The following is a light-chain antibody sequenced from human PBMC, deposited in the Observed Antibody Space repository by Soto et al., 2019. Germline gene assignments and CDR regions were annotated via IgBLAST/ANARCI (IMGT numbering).Light chain of an antibody. CDR3: QQYGSSPMYT. Sequence: EIVLTQSPGTLSLSPGERATLSCRASQSVSSSYLAWYQQKPGQAPRLLIYGASSRATGIPDRFSGSGSGTDFTLVISRLEPADVAVYYCQQYGSSPMYTFGQGTKLEIK. CDR1: QSVSSSY. J-gene: IGKJ2*01. CDR2: GAS. V-gene: IGKV3-20*01.